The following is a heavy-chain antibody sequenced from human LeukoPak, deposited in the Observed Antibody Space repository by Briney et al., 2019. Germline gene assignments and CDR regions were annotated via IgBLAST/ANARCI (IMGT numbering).Heavy chain of an antibody. D-gene: IGHD2-21*01. CDR2: IRYDGSNK. Sequence: PGGSLRLSCAASGFTFSSYGMHWVRQAPGKGLEWVAFIRYDGSNKYYADSVKGRFTISRDNSKNTLYLQMNSLRAEDTAVYYCAKDPTPGFVVVIAIPDYWGQGTLVTVSS. CDR3: AKDPTPGFVVVIAIPDY. J-gene: IGHJ4*02. V-gene: IGHV3-30*02. CDR1: GFTFSSYG.